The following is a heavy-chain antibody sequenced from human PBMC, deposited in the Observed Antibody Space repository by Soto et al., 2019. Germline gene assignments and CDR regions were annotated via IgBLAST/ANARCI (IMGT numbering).Heavy chain of an antibody. V-gene: IGHV3-7*03. CDR1: GFNFNTYW. J-gene: IGHJ6*02. D-gene: IGHD4-17*01. CDR2: IDTDGSRK. CDR3: GRVPLDGNYANGVDV. Sequence: EVQLVESGGGLVQPGGSLRLSCAASGFNFNTYWMYWVRQAPGKGLEWVANIDTDGSRKNYVDSVKGRFIISRDNAKNSLFLQMNSLRADDTAVYYCGRVPLDGNYANGVDVRGQGTTVTVSS.